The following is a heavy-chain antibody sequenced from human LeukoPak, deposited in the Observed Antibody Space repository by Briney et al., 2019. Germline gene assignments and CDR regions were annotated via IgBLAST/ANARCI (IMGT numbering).Heavy chain of an antibody. V-gene: IGHV1-69*04. J-gene: IGHJ3*02. CDR2: IIPILGIA. Sequence: SVKVSCKASGGTFSSYAISWVRQAPGQGLEWMGRIIPILGIANYAQKFQGRVTITADKSTSTAYMELSSLRSEDTAVYYCARGHGDYVDAFDIWGQGTMVTVSS. D-gene: IGHD4-17*01. CDR1: GGTFSSYA. CDR3: ARGHGDYVDAFDI.